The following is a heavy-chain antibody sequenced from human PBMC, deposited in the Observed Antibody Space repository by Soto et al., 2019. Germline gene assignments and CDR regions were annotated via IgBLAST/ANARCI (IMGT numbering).Heavy chain of an antibody. CDR1: GYTFTNYY. CDR2: INPSSGAT. Sequence: ASVKVSCKGTGYTFTNYYMHWVRQAPGQGLEWMGTINPSSGATDYAQKFQGRVTMTSDTSTSTVYMELSSLRSEDTAVYYCVLYYYDSSGYFDYWGQGTLVTVSS. D-gene: IGHD3-22*01. CDR3: VLYYYDSSGYFDY. V-gene: IGHV1-46*01. J-gene: IGHJ4*02.